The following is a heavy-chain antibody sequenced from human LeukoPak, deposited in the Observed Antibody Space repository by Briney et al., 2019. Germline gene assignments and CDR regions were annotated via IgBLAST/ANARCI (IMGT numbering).Heavy chain of an antibody. CDR3: AREIRETVFTRHHYYGIDV. CDR2: IGTVDDT. CDR1: GFTFSTYD. Sequence: GGSLRLSCAASGFTFSTYDMHWVRQVTGKGLEWVSAIGTVDDTYYLGSVKGRFTISRENAKNVLYLQMSSLRVEDTAVYYCAREIRETVFTRHHYYGIDVWGQGTTVTVSS. D-gene: IGHD1-1*01. J-gene: IGHJ6*02. V-gene: IGHV3-13*01.